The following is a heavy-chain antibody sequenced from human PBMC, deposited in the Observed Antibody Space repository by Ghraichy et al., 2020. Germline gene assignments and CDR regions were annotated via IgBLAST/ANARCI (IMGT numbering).Heavy chain of an antibody. CDR3: AKPPNPAWLATNWFDP. J-gene: IGHJ5*02. V-gene: IGHV3-23*01. CDR2: ITDSGDRT. CDR1: GFTFRTYA. D-gene: IGHD5-12*01. Sequence: GESLNISCVVSGFTFRTYAMTWVRQAPGKGLEWVSSITDSGDRTYHADSVKGRFSISRDNSKNTLYLQMNSLRAEDTAVYYCAKPPNPAWLATNWFDPWGQGTRVIVSS.